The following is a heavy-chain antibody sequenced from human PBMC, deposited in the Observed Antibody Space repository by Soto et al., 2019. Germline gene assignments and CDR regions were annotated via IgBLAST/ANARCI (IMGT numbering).Heavy chain of an antibody. V-gene: IGHV4-30-4*01. Sequence: TSETLSLTCTVSGGSISSGDYYWRWIRQPPGKGLEWIGYIYYSGSTYYNPSLKSRVTISVDTSKNQFSLKLSSVTAADTAVYYCARARRNYYYDSSGPRWFDPWGQGTLVTVSS. CDR3: ARARRNYYYDSSGPRWFDP. J-gene: IGHJ5*02. D-gene: IGHD3-22*01. CDR1: GGSISSGDYY. CDR2: IYYSGST.